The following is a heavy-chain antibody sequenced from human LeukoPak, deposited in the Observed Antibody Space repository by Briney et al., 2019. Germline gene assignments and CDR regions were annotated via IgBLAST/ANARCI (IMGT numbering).Heavy chain of an antibody. Sequence: GGSLRLSCAASGFSFSTYAMSWVRQAPGKGLEWVSGISSSGGSTVYIDSVKGRFTISRDNSKNTLYLQMNSLRAEDTAVYYCARTLVGSFDAFDIWGQGTMVTVSS. J-gene: IGHJ3*02. D-gene: IGHD4-23*01. CDR2: ISSSGGST. CDR3: ARTLVGSFDAFDI. CDR1: GFSFSTYA. V-gene: IGHV3-23*01.